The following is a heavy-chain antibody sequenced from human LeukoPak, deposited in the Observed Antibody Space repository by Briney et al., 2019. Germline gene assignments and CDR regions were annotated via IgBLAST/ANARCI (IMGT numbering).Heavy chain of an antibody. CDR2: IIPIFGTA. J-gene: IGHJ5*02. CDR3: ARCGSGVENWFDP. D-gene: IGHD6-25*01. CDR1: GGTFSSYA. Sequence: SVKVSCKASGGTFSSYAISWVRQAPGQGLEWMGGIIPIFGTANYAQKFQGRVTITADESTSTAYMELSSLRSEDTAMYYCARCGSGVENWFDPWGQGTLVTVSS. V-gene: IGHV1-69*13.